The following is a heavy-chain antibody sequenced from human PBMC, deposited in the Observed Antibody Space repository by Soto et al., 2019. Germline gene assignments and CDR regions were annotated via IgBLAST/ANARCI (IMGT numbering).Heavy chain of an antibody. J-gene: IGHJ6*02. D-gene: IGHD6-13*01. CDR2: INHSGST. CDR1: GGSFSGYY. Sequence: KPSETLSLTCAVYGGSFSGYYWSWIRQPPGKGLEWIGEINHSGSTNYNPSLKSRVTISVDTSKNQFSLKLSSVTAADTAVYYCARAGIAAAGNNYYYYYGMDVWGQGTTVTVSS. V-gene: IGHV4-34*01. CDR3: ARAGIAAAGNNYYYYYGMDV.